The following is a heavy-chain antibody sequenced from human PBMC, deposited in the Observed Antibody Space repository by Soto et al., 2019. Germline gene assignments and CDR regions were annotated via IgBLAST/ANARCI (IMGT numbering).Heavy chain of an antibody. Sequence: QVQLVQSGAEVKKPGASVKLSCKSSEYTFTDYYIHWVRQAPGQGLEWMGLINPSGGSTSYEQKFQGRVTTTRDTSTSTVYMELSSLRSEDTAVYYCATAAYSTSWYDFWGQGTLVTVSS. D-gene: IGHD6-13*01. CDR2: INPSGGST. CDR3: ATAAYSTSWYDF. V-gene: IGHV1-46*01. CDR1: EYTFTDYY. J-gene: IGHJ5*01.